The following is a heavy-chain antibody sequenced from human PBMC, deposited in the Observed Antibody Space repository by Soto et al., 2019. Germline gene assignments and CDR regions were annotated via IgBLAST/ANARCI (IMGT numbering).Heavy chain of an antibody. CDR1: GFTFSDYY. V-gene: IGHV3-11*01. J-gene: IGHJ3*02. D-gene: IGHD3-22*01. CDR2: ISSSGSTI. CDR3: ARKTIEYGGYYYDSSGRTGGAFDX. Sequence: RRLACAASGFTFSDYYMSWIRQAPGKGLEWVSYISSSGSTIYYADSVEGRFTISRDNAKKSLYLQMNSLRAEDTAVYYCARKTIEYGGYYYDSSGRTGGAFDXWGQVTMFTVS.